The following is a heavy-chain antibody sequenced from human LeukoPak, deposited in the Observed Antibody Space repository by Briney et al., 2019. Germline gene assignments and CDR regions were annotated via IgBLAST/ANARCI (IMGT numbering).Heavy chain of an antibody. V-gene: IGHV4-38-2*02. J-gene: IGHJ4*02. D-gene: IGHD3-10*01. CDR2: IYHSGST. Sequence: SETLSLTCTVSGYSISSGYYWGWLRQPPGKGLEWIGSIYHSGSTYYNPSLKSRVTISVDTSKNQFSLKLSSVTAADTAVYYCARDYGSGSYQDDYWGQGTLVTVSS. CDR1: GYSISSGYY. CDR3: ARDYGSGSYQDDY.